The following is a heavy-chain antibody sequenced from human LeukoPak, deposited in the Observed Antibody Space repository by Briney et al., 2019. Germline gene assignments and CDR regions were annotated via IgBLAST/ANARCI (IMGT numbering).Heavy chain of an antibody. Sequence: PSETLSLTCTVSGGSIRSSSYYWGWIRQPPGKGLEWIGSITYSGTTYYNPSLKSRLTISVDTSKNQFSLKLTSVTAADTAGYYCARAREGATPLRAFDFWGQGTMVTVSS. CDR2: ITYSGTT. CDR1: GGSIRSSSYY. CDR3: ARAREGATPLRAFDF. D-gene: IGHD1-26*01. V-gene: IGHV4-39*07. J-gene: IGHJ3*01.